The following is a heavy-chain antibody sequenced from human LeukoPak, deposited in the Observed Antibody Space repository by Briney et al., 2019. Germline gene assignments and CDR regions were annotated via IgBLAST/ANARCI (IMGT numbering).Heavy chain of an antibody. CDR2: ISGSGGST. D-gene: IGHD3-22*01. V-gene: IGHV3-23*01. CDR1: GFTFSSYA. J-gene: IGHJ4*02. CDR3: AKDHPHYYDSSGYPYYFDC. Sequence: GGSLRLSCAASGFTFSSYAMSWVRQAPGKGLEWVSAISGSGGSTYYADSVKGRFTISRDNSKNTLYLQMNSLRAEDAAVYYCAKDHPHYYDSSGYPYYFDCWGQGTLVTVSS.